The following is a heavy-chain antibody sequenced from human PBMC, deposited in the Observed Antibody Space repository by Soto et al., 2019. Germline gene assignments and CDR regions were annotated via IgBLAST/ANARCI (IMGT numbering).Heavy chain of an antibody. CDR3: ARLAVTTDYYYGMDV. J-gene: IGHJ6*02. V-gene: IGHV5-51*01. CDR1: GYSFTSYW. D-gene: IGHD4-4*01. Sequence: GESLKISCKGSGYSFTSYWIGWVRQMPGKGLEWMGIIYPGDSDTRYSPSFQGQVTISADKSISTAYLQWSSLKASDTAMYYCARLAVTTDYYYGMDVWGQGTTVNVSS. CDR2: IYPGDSDT.